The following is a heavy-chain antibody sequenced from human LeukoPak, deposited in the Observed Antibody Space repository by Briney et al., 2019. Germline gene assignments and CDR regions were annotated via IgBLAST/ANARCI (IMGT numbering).Heavy chain of an antibody. Sequence: GGSLRLSCAASGFTFSDYYLSWLRQAPGKGLEWVSYISSSSSYTNYADSVKGRFTISRDNAKNSLYQQMNSLRAEDTAVYYCARVGLSNWFDPWGQGTLVTVSS. CDR3: ARVGLSNWFDP. V-gene: IGHV3-11*06. CDR1: GFTFSDYY. J-gene: IGHJ5*02. CDR2: ISSSSSYT. D-gene: IGHD3-16*01.